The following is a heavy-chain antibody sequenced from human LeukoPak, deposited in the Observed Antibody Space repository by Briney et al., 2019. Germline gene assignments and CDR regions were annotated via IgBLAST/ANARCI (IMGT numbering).Heavy chain of an antibody. J-gene: IGHJ3*02. V-gene: IGHV4-39*01. CDR3: ARTITMIVVAEDAFDI. Sequence: SETLSLTCTVSGGSISSYYWGWIRQPPGKGLEWIGSIYYSGSTYYNPSLKSRVTISVDTSKNQFSLKLSSVTAADTAVYYCARTITMIVVAEDAFDIWGQGTMVTVSS. CDR2: IYYSGST. D-gene: IGHD3-22*01. CDR1: GGSISSYY.